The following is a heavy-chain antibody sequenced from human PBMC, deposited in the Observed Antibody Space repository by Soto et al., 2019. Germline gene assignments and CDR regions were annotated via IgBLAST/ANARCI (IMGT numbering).Heavy chain of an antibody. Sequence: SETMSLTCAVSGGSISSGGYSWSWIRQPPGKGLEWIGYIHHSGSTYYNPSLKSRVTISVDRSKNQFSLKLSSVTAADTAVYYCARAGITFGGVDYWGQGTLVTVSS. CDR3: ARAGITFGGVDY. J-gene: IGHJ4*02. CDR1: GGSISSGGYS. V-gene: IGHV4-30-2*01. CDR2: IHHSGST. D-gene: IGHD3-16*01.